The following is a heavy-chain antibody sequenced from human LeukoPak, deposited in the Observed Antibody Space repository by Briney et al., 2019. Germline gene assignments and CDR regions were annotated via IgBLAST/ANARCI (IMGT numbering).Heavy chain of an antibody. J-gene: IGHJ4*02. CDR1: GFTFSSYS. CDR2: ISSSSSTI. Sequence: GGSLRLSCAASGFTFSSYSMNWVRQAPGKGLEWASYISSSSSTIYYADSVKGRFTISRDNAKNSLYLQMNSLRAEDTAVYYCAPYGHIQGGLYRWGQGTLVTVSS. V-gene: IGHV3-48*04. D-gene: IGHD2-21*01. CDR3: APYGHIQGGLYR.